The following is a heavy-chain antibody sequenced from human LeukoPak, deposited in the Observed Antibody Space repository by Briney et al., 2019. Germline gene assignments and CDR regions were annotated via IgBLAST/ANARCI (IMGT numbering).Heavy chain of an antibody. CDR3: ARGLNLGIGNY. D-gene: IGHD7-27*01. Sequence: GGSLRLSCAASGFTFSSYWMSWVRQAPGKGLEWVAVISYDGSNKYYADSVKGRFTISRDNSKNTLYLQMNSLRAEDTAVYYCARGLNLGIGNYWGQGTLVTVSS. J-gene: IGHJ4*02. CDR2: ISYDGSNK. V-gene: IGHV3-30-3*01. CDR1: GFTFSSYW.